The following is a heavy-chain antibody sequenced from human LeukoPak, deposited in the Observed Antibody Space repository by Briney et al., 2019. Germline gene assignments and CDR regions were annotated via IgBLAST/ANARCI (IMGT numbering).Heavy chain of an antibody. CDR2: IKHDGSEK. Sequence: GGSLRLSCAASGFIFTNYFMSWVRQAPGKGLEWVASIKHDGSEKYFVDSVRGRFTISRDNTMNSLYLQMSSLRAEDTAVYYCATDRGWRTSGYYLYYFEYWGQGTLVTFSS. D-gene: IGHD3-3*01. V-gene: IGHV3-7*01. CDR1: GFIFTNYF. J-gene: IGHJ4*02. CDR3: ATDRGWRTSGYYLYYFEY.